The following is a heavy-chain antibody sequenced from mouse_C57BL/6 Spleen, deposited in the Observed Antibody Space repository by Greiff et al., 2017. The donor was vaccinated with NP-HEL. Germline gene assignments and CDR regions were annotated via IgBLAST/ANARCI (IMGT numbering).Heavy chain of an antibody. D-gene: IGHD1-1*02. CDR3: ARGTISSIYPYAMDY. J-gene: IGHJ4*01. CDR2: ISSGSSTI. V-gene: IGHV5-17*01. Sequence: EVQLVESGGGLVKPGGSLKLSCAASGFTFSDYGMHWVRQAPEKGLEWVAYISSGSSTIYYADTVKGRFTISRDNAKNTLFLQMTSLRSEDTAMYYCARGTISSIYPYAMDYWGQGTSVTVSS. CDR1: GFTFSDYG.